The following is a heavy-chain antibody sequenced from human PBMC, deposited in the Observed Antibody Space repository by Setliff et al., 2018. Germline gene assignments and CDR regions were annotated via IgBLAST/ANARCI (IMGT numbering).Heavy chain of an antibody. J-gene: IGHJ4*02. CDR3: TWDDKWLHDY. D-gene: IGHD5-12*01. Sequence: RGSLRLSCAASGFTFSRHWMHWVRQAPGKGLVWVSRINSDGSNINYADSVKGRFTISRDSAKNTLYLQMHNLRAEDTAVYFCTWDDKWLHDYWGQGALVTVSS. V-gene: IGHV3-74*01. CDR2: INSDGSNI. CDR1: GFTFSRHW.